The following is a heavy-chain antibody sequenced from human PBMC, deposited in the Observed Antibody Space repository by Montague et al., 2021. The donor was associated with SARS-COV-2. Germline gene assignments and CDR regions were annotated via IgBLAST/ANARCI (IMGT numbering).Heavy chain of an antibody. Sequence: SETLSLTCTASGGSMSDHYWSWIRQPPGKGLEWLAYIYYSGGINSNAXFKSRVTMSVDTSKNQFSLELTSVTAADTAVYYCARAVSVRRAVNWFDPWGQGTLVTVSS. CDR2: IYYSGGI. CDR1: GGSMSDHY. D-gene: IGHD3-10*01. CDR3: ARAVSVRRAVNWFDP. V-gene: IGHV4-59*11. J-gene: IGHJ5*02.